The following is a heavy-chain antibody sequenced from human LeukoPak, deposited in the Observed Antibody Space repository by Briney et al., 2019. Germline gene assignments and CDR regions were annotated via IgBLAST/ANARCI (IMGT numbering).Heavy chain of an antibody. Sequence: SETLSLTCAVYGESFSGYYWSWIRHPPGKGLEWIGEINHSGSTNYNPSLKSRVTISVDTSKNQFSLKLSSVTAADTAVYYCARDDRMGEAWGQGTLVTVSS. J-gene: IGHJ5*02. CDR2: INHSGST. D-gene: IGHD3-9*01. CDR1: GESFSGYY. V-gene: IGHV4-34*01. CDR3: ARDDRMGEA.